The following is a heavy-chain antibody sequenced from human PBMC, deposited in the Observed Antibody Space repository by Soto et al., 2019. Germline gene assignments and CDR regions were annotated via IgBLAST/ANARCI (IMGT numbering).Heavy chain of an antibody. CDR2: IYDSGST. CDR3: ARDLGYCGGDCYTYGMDV. CDR1: GGSISSSY. J-gene: IGHJ6*02. D-gene: IGHD2-21*02. V-gene: IGHV4-59*01. Sequence: PSETLSLTCTVSGGSISSSYWSWIRQPPGKGLEWIGYIYDSGSTNYNPSLKSRVTISVDTSKNQFSLKLSSVTAADTAVYYCARDLGYCGGDCYTYGMDVWGQGTTVTVS.